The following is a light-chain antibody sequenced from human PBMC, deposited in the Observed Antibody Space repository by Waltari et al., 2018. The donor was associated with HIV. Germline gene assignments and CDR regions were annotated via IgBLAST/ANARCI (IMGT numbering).Light chain of an antibody. CDR2: DVN. Sequence: HSALTQPASASGSPGQTVTISCSVTSRVVGGFNYVSWYQQHPGKAPKLMIYDVNNRPSRISSRFSGSKSGNTAYLTISGLQAEDEADYYCSSFSSGNSLEVFGTGTKVTFL. CDR1: SRVVGGFNY. CDR3: SSFSSGNSLEV. V-gene: IGLV2-14*03. J-gene: IGLJ1*01.